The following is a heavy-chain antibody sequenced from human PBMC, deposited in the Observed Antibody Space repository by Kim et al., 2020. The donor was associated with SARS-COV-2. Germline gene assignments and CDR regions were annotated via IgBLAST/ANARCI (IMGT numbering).Heavy chain of an antibody. CDR2: IYNVGTT. CDR1: GLILSDNY. J-gene: IGHJ3*01. Sequence: GGSLRLSCAVSGLILSDNYMSWVRQAPGKGLEWVSIIYNVGTTYYADSVKGRFTISRDNSKNTLYLQMDSLRADDTAVYFCARDRAPVTGWYFDFWGQGTVVTVSS. CDR3: ARDRAPVTGWYFDF. V-gene: IGHV3-53*01. D-gene: IGHD6-19*01.